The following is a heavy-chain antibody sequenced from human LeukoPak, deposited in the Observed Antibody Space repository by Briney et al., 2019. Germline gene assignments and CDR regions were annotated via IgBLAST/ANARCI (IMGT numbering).Heavy chain of an antibody. CDR3: ARGIYCSSASCYYYFDY. Sequence: SETLSLTCTVSGASISSYYWSWIRQPSGKGLEWIGYIYYSGSTNYNPSLKSRVTISVDTSKNQFSLKLSSVTAADTAVYYCARGIYCSSASCYYYFDYWGQGTLVTVSS. J-gene: IGHJ4*02. D-gene: IGHD2-2*01. CDR1: GASISSYY. CDR2: IYYSGST. V-gene: IGHV4-59*01.